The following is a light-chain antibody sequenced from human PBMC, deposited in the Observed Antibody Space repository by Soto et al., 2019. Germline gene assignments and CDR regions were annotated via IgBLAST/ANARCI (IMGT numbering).Light chain of an antibody. CDR1: QSISTY. CDR3: QQRSNWPWT. V-gene: IGKV3-11*01. CDR2: DAS. Sequence: PGQRATLSCRASQSISTYLAWYQVKPGQAPRLLIYDASSRATGVPARFSGSGSGTDFSLTISSLEPEDDAVYYCQQRSNWPWTFGQGTKVDIK. J-gene: IGKJ1*01.